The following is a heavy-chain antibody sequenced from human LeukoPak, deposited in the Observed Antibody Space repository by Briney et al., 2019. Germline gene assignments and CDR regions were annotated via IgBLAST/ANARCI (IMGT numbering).Heavy chain of an antibody. J-gene: IGHJ3*01. V-gene: IGHV4-34*01. Sequence: SETLSLTCAVYGGSFRDYYWSWIRQPPGKGLEWIGEINHSGSTNYNPSLKSRVTISLDTSKNQFSLKLTSVTAADTAVYYCAKSPYLSTGSWGQGILVAVSS. CDR3: AKSPYLSTGS. CDR1: GGSFRDYY. D-gene: IGHD3-22*01. CDR2: INHSGST.